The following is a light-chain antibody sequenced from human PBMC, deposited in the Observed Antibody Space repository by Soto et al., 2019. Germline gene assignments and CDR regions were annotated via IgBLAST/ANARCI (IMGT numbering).Light chain of an antibody. CDR1: QSISIY. J-gene: IGKJ4*01. V-gene: IGKV3-11*01. CDR2: EAS. Sequence: EIALTQSPATLSLSPGERATLSCRASQSISIYLAWYQQRPGQAARLLIYEASNRAPGIPARFSGSGSGTDFTLTISSLEPDDFAIYYCQQRSNWPLTFGGGTKVEIK. CDR3: QQRSNWPLT.